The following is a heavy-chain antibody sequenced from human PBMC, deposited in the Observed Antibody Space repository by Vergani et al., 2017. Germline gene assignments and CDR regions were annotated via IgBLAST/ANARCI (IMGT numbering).Heavy chain of an antibody. V-gene: IGHV4-59*01. D-gene: IGHD1-26*01. CDR3: ARDQGSESYRDAFDI. CDR2: IYYSGST. J-gene: IGHJ3*02. Sequence: QVQLQESGPGLVKPSETLSLTCIVSGGSISSYYWSWIRQPPGKGLEWIGYIYYSGSTNYSPSLKSRVTISVDTSKNQFSLKLSSVTAADTAVYYCARDQGSESYRDAFDIWGQGTMVTVSS. CDR1: GGSISSYY.